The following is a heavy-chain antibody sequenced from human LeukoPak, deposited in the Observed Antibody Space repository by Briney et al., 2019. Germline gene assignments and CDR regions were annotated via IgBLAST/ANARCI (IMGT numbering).Heavy chain of an antibody. CDR2: VSFGGST. J-gene: IGHJ4*02. Sequence: SETLSLTCTVSGGSILSNSYYWGWIRQPPGKGLEWIGSVSFGGSTYHNPSLKSRLTISVDTSNNQFSLRLNSVTAADTAVYYCARHADPNFFDSWGQGTLVTVSS. CDR1: GGSILSNSYY. CDR3: ARHADPNFFDS. V-gene: IGHV4-39*01.